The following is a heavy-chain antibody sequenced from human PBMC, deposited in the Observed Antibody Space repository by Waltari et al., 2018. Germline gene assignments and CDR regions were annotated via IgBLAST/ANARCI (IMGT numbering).Heavy chain of an antibody. D-gene: IGHD6-19*01. V-gene: IGHV3-30*02. CDR3: AKRAPSVAATLDY. J-gene: IGHJ4*02. CDR2: IRDDGSNK. Sequence: QVQLVESGGGVVQPGGSLRLSCAASGFTFSSYGMHWVRQAPGKGLEWVAFIRDDGSNKYYADSVKGRFTISRDNSKNTLYLQMNSLRAEDTAVYYCAKRAPSVAATLDYWGQGTLVTVSS. CDR1: GFTFSSYG.